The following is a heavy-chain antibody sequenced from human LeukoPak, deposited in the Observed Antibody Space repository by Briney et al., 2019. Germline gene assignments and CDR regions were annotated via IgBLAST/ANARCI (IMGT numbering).Heavy chain of an antibody. CDR1: GFTFSDFY. CDR3: ARDRGGSGWKYWYFDL. D-gene: IGHD6-19*01. J-gene: IGHJ2*01. CDR2: IDSSSSYT. Sequence: KSGGYLRLSCAASGFTFSDFYMSWLRQAPGEGLEWVSYIDSSSSYTNYADSVKGRFTISRDNAKNSLYLQMNTLRAEDTAVYYCARDRGGSGWKYWYFDLWGRGTLVTVSS. V-gene: IGHV3-11*06.